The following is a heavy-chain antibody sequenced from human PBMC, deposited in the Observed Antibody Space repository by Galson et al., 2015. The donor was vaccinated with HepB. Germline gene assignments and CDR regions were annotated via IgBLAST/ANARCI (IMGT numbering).Heavy chain of an antibody. V-gene: IGHV3-74*01. CDR1: GITFSGYW. D-gene: IGHD1-26*01. CDR2: INSDGSSR. Sequence: SLRLSCAASGITFSGYWMHWVRQAPGKGLVWVARINSDGSSRYYADSVRGRFTISRDNARNTLFLQMDSLRAEDTALFYCARHSGTYLGYWGQGTLVTVSS. J-gene: IGHJ4*02. CDR3: ARHSGTYLGY.